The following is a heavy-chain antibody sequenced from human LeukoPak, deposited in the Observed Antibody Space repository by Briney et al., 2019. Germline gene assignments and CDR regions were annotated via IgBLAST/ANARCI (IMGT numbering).Heavy chain of an antibody. J-gene: IGHJ3*02. V-gene: IGHV1-46*01. Sequence: ASVKVSCKAPGYTFTSYYMHWVRQAPGQGLEWMGIINPSGGSTSYAQKFQGRVTMTRDMSTSTVYMELSSLRSEDTAMYYCARDRGGVTTVTTGSFNAFDIWGQGTMVTVSS. CDR2: INPSGGST. CDR3: ARDRGGVTTVTTGSFNAFDI. D-gene: IGHD4-17*01. CDR1: GYTFTSYY.